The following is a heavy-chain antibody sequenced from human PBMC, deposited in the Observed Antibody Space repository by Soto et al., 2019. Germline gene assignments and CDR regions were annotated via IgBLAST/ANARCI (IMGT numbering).Heavy chain of an antibody. CDR2: ISAYNGNA. D-gene: IGHD1-26*01. Sequence: ASVKVSCKASGYTFTSYGISWVRQAPGQGLEWMGWISAYNGNANYAQKLQGRVTMTTDTSTSTAYMELSSLRSEDTAVYYCARSEWELLEGGYYYYYYGMDVWGQGTTVTVSS. CDR3: ARSEWELLEGGYYYYYYGMDV. V-gene: IGHV1-18*01. J-gene: IGHJ6*02. CDR1: GYTFTSYG.